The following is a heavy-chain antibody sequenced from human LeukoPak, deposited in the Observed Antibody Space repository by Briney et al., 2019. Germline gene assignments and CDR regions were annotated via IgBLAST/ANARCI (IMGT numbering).Heavy chain of an antibody. Sequence: PSQTLSLTCAVSGGSISSGGYSWSWIRQPPGKGLEWIGSIYYSGSTYYNPSLKSRVTISVDTSKNQFSLKLSSVTAADTAVYYCARVLRDYEYWGQGTLVTVSS. CDR1: GGSISSGGYS. V-gene: IGHV4-30-2*03. D-gene: IGHD4-17*01. CDR3: ARVLRDYEY. CDR2: IYYSGST. J-gene: IGHJ4*02.